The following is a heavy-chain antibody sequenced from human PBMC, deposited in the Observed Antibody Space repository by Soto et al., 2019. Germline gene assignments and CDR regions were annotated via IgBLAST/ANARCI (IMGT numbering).Heavy chain of an antibody. Sequence: QVQLVQSGVEVTQPGASVKVSCRTSGYVYTSFGISWVRQAPGQGLEWMGWIRPYNGDTKYAQKFQDRVIMTSDTSTTTAYMELRSLRSDDTAVYYCVRRFFTDFLSLYYYFDHWGQGTPVTVSS. J-gene: IGHJ4*02. D-gene: IGHD3-3*01. CDR1: GYVYTSFG. CDR2: IRPYNGDT. CDR3: VRRFFTDFLSLYYYFDH. V-gene: IGHV1-18*04.